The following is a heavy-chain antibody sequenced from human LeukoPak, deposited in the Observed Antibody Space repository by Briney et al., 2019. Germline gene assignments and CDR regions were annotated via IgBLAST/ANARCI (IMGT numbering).Heavy chain of an antibody. CDR3: ARASTGTTGWWFDP. CDR2: INHSGST. Sequence: SETLSLTCAVYGGSFSGYYWSWIRQPPGKGLEWIGEINHSGSTNYNPSLKSRVTISVDTSKNQFSLQLNSVTPEDTAVYYCARASTGTTGWWFDPWGQGTLVTVSS. V-gene: IGHV4-34*01. CDR1: GGSFSGYY. J-gene: IGHJ5*02. D-gene: IGHD1-1*01.